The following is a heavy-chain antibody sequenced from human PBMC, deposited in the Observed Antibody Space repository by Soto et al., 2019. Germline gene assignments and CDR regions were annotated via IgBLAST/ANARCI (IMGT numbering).Heavy chain of an antibody. D-gene: IGHD5-12*01. CDR2: IRRTNGNT. Sequence: EVQLLESGGGLVQPGGSLRLSCAASGFTFSSSAMSWVRQAPGKGLERVSAIRRTNGNTHYAESVKGRLTISRDNSKNTLYLQMNFLRAEDTAVYFFAKCTVDTIVPSDWCNWLDPWGQGTLVIVSS. CDR1: GFTFSSSA. CDR3: AKCTVDTIVPSDWCNWLDP. J-gene: IGHJ5*02. V-gene: IGHV3-23*01.